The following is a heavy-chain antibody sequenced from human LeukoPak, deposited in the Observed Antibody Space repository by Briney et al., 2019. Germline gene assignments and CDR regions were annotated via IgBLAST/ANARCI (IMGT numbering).Heavy chain of an antibody. CDR3: AGKVVPSTFDY. J-gene: IGHJ4*02. V-gene: IGHV4-30-2*01. CDR1: GGSISSGDYY. D-gene: IGHD2-15*01. CDR2: IYPSGGA. Sequence: PSQTLSLTCTVSGGSISSGDYYWSWIRQPPGKGLEWLGCIYPSGGAYYNPSLKSRLAISVDWSNNQFSLKLSSVTAADTAVYYCAGKVVPSTFDYWGQGTLVTVSS.